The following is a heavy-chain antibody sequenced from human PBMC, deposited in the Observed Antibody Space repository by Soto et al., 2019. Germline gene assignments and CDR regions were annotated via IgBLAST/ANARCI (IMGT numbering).Heavy chain of an antibody. J-gene: IGHJ4*02. CDR3: ARHSGENRMVRGVIITSYFDY. CDR2: IYYSGST. V-gene: IGHV4-39*01. CDR1: GGSISSSSYY. D-gene: IGHD3-10*01. Sequence: SETLSLTCTVSGGSISSSSYYWGWIRQPPGKGLEWIGSIYYSGSTYYNPSLKSRVTISVDTSKNQFSLKLSSVTAADTAVYYCARHSGENRMVRGVIITSYFDYWGQGTLVTVSS.